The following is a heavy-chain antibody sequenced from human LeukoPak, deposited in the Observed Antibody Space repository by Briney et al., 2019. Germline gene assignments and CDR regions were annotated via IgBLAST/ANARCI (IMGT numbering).Heavy chain of an antibody. J-gene: IGHJ5*02. CDR1: GYTFTDYY. V-gene: IGHV1-69-2*01. Sequence: ASVKVSCNVSGYTFTDYYMHWVQQAPGKGLEWMGLVDPEDGETIYAEKFQGRVTITADESTSTAYMELSSLRSEDTAVYYCARDFSKLRFLEWSGFDPWGQGTLVTVSS. CDR3: ARDFSKLRFLEWSGFDP. D-gene: IGHD3-3*01. CDR2: VDPEDGET.